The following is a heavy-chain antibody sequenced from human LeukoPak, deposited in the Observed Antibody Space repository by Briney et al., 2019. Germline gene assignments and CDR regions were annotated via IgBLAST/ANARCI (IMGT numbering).Heavy chain of an antibody. CDR2: IRYTGET. Sequence: GGSLRLSCGASGFIFRNYAMSWVRQAPGEGLEWVSHIRYTGETFYADSVKGRFTISKDNARNSLYLQMNDLRGEDTAIYYCARDAGNSGYGCDLWGQGTLVTVSS. CDR3: ARDAGNSGYGCDL. CDR1: GFIFRNYA. J-gene: IGHJ5*02. D-gene: IGHD5-12*01. V-gene: IGHV3-48*01.